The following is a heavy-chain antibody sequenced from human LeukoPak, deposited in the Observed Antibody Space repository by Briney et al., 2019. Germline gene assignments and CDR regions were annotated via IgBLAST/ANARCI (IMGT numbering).Heavy chain of an antibody. CDR2: INHSGST. V-gene: IGHV4-34*01. D-gene: IGHD6-13*01. J-gene: IGHJ3*02. CDR3: ARANSPDSSSWYGAFDI. CDR1: GGSFSGYY. Sequence: SETLSLTCAVYGGSFSGYYWSWIRQPPGKGLEWIGEINHSGSTNYNPSLKSRVTISVDTSKNQFSLKLSSVTAADTAVYYCARANSPDSSSWYGAFDIWGQGTMVTVSS.